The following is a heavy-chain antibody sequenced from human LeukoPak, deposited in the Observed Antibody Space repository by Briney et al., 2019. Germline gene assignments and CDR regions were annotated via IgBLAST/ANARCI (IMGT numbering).Heavy chain of an antibody. Sequence: PGGSLRLSCAASGFTFSEYWMHWVRQAPGKGLEWVSRIYSDVRRITYADSVKGRFTISRDNAKNTLYLQMNSLRVEDAAVYYCATSPVISRDWGQGTLVTVSS. V-gene: IGHV3-74*01. CDR2: IYSDVRRI. D-gene: IGHD3-22*01. CDR1: GFTFSEYW. J-gene: IGHJ4*02. CDR3: ATSPVISRD.